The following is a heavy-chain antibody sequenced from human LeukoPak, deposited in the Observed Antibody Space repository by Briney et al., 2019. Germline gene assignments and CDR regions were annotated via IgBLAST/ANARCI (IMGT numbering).Heavy chain of an antibody. CDR2: VNHSGVT. V-gene: IGHV4-34*01. CDR1: GFTFSSYG. J-gene: IGHJ4*02. D-gene: IGHD3-22*01. Sequence: GSLRLSCAASGFTFSSYGMHWVRQPPGKGLEWIGEVNHSGVTKYHPSLKSRVTISLDTSKNQFSLKLTSVTAADTAVFYCARGVHYDNSGYYHRGFDSWGQGTLVTVSS. CDR3: ARGVHYDNSGYYHRGFDS.